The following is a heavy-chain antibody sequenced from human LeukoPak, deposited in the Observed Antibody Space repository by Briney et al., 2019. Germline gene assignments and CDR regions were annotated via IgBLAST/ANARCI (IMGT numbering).Heavy chain of an antibody. J-gene: IGHJ3*02. CDR1: GGSFSGYY. CDR3: ARFVWSGYYLMASDAFDI. Sequence: SETLPLTCAVYGGSFSGYYWSWIRQPPGKGLEWIGEINHSGSTNYNPSLKSRVTISVDTSKNQFSLKLSSVTAADTAVYYCARFVWSGYYLMASDAFDIWGQGTMVTVSS. D-gene: IGHD3-3*01. V-gene: IGHV4-34*01. CDR2: INHSGST.